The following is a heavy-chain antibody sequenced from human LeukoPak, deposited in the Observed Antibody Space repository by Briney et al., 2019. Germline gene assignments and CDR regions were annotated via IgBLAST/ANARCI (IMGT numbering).Heavy chain of an antibody. D-gene: IGHD3-3*01. Sequence: SVRVSCKASGGTFSSYAISWVRQAPGQGLEWMGGIIPIFGTANYAQKFQGRVTITADKSTSTAYMELSSLRSEDTAVYYCARGRITIFGVVTLYNWFDPWGQGTLVTVSS. V-gene: IGHV1-69*06. CDR1: GGTFSSYA. CDR3: ARGRITIFGVVTLYNWFDP. CDR2: IIPIFGTA. J-gene: IGHJ5*02.